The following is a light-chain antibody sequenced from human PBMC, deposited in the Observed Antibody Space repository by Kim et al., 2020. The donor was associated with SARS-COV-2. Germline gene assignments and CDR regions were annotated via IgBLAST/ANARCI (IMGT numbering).Light chain of an antibody. CDR3: QVWDSSTDQVI. CDR1: NIGSKR. Sequence: APGLTARSACGGNNIGSKRVHWYQQRAGQAPVLVVYDDLDRPSGIPERFSGSNSGNTATLTISRVEAADEADYYCQVWDSSTDQVIFGGGTQLTVL. J-gene: IGLJ2*01. CDR2: DDL. V-gene: IGLV3-21*02.